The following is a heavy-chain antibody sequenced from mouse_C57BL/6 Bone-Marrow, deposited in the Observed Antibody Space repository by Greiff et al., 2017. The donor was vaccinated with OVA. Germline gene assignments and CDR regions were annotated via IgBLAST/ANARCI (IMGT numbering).Heavy chain of an antibody. J-gene: IGHJ1*03. Sequence: QVQLQQSGAELARPGASVKLSCKASGYTFTSYGISWVKQRTGQGLEWIGEIYPRSGNTYYNEKFKGKATLTADKSSSTAYMELRSLTSEDSAVYFCARGEYYGSSYVPFYWYFDVWGTGTTVTVSS. CDR3: ARGEYYGSSYVPFYWYFDV. V-gene: IGHV1-81*01. CDR1: GYTFTSYG. D-gene: IGHD1-1*01. CDR2: IYPRSGNT.